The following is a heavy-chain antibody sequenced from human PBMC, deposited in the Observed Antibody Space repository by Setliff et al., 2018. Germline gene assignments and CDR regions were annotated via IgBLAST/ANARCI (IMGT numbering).Heavy chain of an antibody. Sequence: PGGSLRLSCAASGFTFSGYSMNWVRQTPGKGLEWVSTISGGGDSTYYADSVMGRVTISRDNSKNSLFLQMNSLRVDDTAIYYCAKDEGSYGSESGGMDVWGKGTTVTVSS. CDR3: AKDEGSYGSESGGMDV. J-gene: IGHJ6*03. CDR1: GFTFSGYS. D-gene: IGHD3-10*01. V-gene: IGHV3-23*01. CDR2: ISGGGDST.